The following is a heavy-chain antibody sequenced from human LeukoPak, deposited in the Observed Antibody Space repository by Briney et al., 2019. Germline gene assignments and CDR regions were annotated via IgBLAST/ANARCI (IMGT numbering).Heavy chain of an antibody. CDR2: IYYSGST. J-gene: IGHJ6*03. Sequence: SETLSLTCTVSGDSISSGAYCWSWIRQPPGKGLEWIGYIYYSGSTYYNPSLKSRITISVDTSKNQFSLRLNSVTAADTAVYYCARVVPAAMVYYYYYMDVWGKGTTVTVSS. D-gene: IGHD2-2*01. CDR1: GDSISSGAYC. CDR3: ARVVPAAMVYYYYYMDV. V-gene: IGHV4-30-4*08.